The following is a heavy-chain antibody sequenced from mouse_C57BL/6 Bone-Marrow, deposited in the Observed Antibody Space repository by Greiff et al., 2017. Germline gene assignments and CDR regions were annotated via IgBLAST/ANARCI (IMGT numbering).Heavy chain of an antibody. CDR1: GYTFTSYW. CDR3: ARTYYDAMDY. CDR2: IYPGSGST. Sequence: QVQLKQPGAELVKPGASVKMSCKASGYTFTSYWITWVKQRPGQGLEWIGDIYPGSGSTNYNEKLKSKATLTEDTSSSTAYMQLSSLTSEDSAVYYCARTYYDAMDYWGQGTSVTVSS. V-gene: IGHV1-55*01. J-gene: IGHJ4*01. D-gene: IGHD1-1*02.